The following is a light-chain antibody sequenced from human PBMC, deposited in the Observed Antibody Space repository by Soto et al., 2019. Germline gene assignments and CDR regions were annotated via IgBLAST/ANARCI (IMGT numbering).Light chain of an antibody. CDR1: QSISNY. V-gene: IGKV1-39*01. CDR2: AAS. J-gene: IGKJ1*01. Sequence: DILMTQSPSSLSSSVFEIFPITCRTSQSISNYLNWYQQKPGKAPKSLIYAASSLQSGVPSRFSGSGSGTDFTLTISSLQPEDFATYYCQQTYRTPRTFGQGTKV. CDR3: QQTYRTPRT.